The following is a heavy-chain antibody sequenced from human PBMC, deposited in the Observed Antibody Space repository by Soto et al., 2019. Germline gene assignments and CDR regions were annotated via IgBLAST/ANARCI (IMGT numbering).Heavy chain of an antibody. CDR3: ARVHSSGWSFDD. CDR2: IIPIFGTA. CDR1: GGTFSSYA. D-gene: IGHD6-19*01. J-gene: IGHJ4*02. V-gene: IGHV1-69*13. Sequence: SSVKVSCKASGGTFSSYAISWVRQAPGQGLEWMGGIIPIFGTANYAQKFQGRVTITADESTSTAYMELSSLRSEDTAVYYCARVHSSGWSFDDWGQGNLVTVYS.